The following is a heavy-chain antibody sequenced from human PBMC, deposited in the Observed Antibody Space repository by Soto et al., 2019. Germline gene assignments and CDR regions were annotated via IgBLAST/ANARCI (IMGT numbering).Heavy chain of an antibody. CDR2: ISSNGGST. Sequence: ETLSLTCSASGFTFSSYAMYWVRQAPGKGLEYVSAISSNGGSTYYANSVKGRFTISRDNSKNTLYLQMGSLRAEDMAVYYCARGFGWLDYWGQGTLVTVSS. D-gene: IGHD6-19*01. V-gene: IGHV3-64*01. J-gene: IGHJ4*02. CDR3: ARGFGWLDY. CDR1: GFTFSSYA.